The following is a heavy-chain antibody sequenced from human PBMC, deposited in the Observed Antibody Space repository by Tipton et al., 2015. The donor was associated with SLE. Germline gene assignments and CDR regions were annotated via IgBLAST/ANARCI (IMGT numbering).Heavy chain of an antibody. Sequence: GSLRLSCAASGFTFSSFAMSWVRQAPGKGLEWIGEIHHSGSTIYNPSLKSRVTISLDTSKNQFSLNLTSVTAADTAVYYCARVRGVTAAGKTNWYFDLWGRGTLVTVSS. V-gene: IGHV4-4*02. CDR3: ARVRGVTAAGKTNWYFDL. CDR1: GFTFSSFAM. CDR2: IHHSGST. D-gene: IGHD6-13*01. J-gene: IGHJ2*01.